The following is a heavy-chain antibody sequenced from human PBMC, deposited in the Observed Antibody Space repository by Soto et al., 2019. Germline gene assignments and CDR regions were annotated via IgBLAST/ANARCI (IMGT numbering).Heavy chain of an antibody. Sequence: GESLKISCAASGFTFSSYAMSWVRQAPGKGLEWVSAISGSGGSTYYADSVKGRFTISRDNSKNTLYLQMNSLRAEDTAVYYCAAHYDFWSDAPATYDAFDIWGQGTMVTVSS. J-gene: IGHJ3*02. CDR3: AAHYDFWSDAPATYDAFDI. D-gene: IGHD3-3*01. V-gene: IGHV3-23*01. CDR1: GFTFSSYA. CDR2: ISGSGGST.